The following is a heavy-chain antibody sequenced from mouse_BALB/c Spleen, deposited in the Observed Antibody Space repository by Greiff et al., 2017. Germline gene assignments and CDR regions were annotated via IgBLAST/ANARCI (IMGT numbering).Heavy chain of an antibody. V-gene: IGHV5-17*02. Sequence: EVKLVESGGGLVQPGGSLKLSCAASGFTFSSFGMHWVRQAPEKGLEWVAYISSGSSTIYYADTVKGRITISRDNPKNTLFLQMTSLRSEDTAMYYCARNGNYSYYIDYWGQGTTLTVSS. CDR3: ARNGNYSYYIDY. J-gene: IGHJ2*01. D-gene: IGHD2-1*01. CDR2: ISSGSSTI. CDR1: GFTFSSFG.